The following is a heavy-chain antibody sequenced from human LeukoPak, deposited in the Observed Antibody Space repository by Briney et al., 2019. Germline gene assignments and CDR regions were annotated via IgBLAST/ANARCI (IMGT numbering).Heavy chain of an antibody. CDR2: INSDGSST. CDR1: GFTFSSYS. D-gene: IGHD1-26*01. V-gene: IGHV3-74*01. J-gene: IGHJ3*02. CDR3: AREWEMNAFDI. Sequence: SGGSLRLSCAASGFTFSSYSMNWVRQAPGKGLVWVSRINSDGSSTIYADSVKGRFTISRDNAKNTLYLQMNSLRAEDTAVYYCAREWEMNAFDIWGQGTMVTVSS.